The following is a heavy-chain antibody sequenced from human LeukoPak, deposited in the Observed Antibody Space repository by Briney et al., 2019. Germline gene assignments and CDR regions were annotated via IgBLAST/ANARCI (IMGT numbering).Heavy chain of an antibody. J-gene: IGHJ4*02. CDR1: GFTFDDYA. CDR2: ISWNSGSI. CDR3: AKDLSADSGLIDY. Sequence: GRSLSLSCAASGFTFDDYAMHWVRQAPGKGLEWVSGISWNSGSIGYADSVKGRFTISRDNAKNSLYLQMNSLRAEDTALHYCAKDLSADSGLIDYWGQGTLVTVSS. V-gene: IGHV3-9*01. D-gene: IGHD6-19*01.